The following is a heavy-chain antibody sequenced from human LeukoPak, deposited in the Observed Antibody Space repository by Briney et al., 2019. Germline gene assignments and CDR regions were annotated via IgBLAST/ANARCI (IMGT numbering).Heavy chain of an antibody. CDR2: IKQDGSEK. CDR3: ARAMARTTAAGTPVDY. D-gene: IGHD6-13*01. V-gene: IGHV3-7*01. CDR1: GFTFSSYW. J-gene: IGHJ4*02. Sequence: GGSLRLSCAASGFTFSSYWMSWVRQAPGKGLEWVANIKQDGSEKYYVDSVKGRFTTSRDNAKNSLYLQMNSLRAEDTAVYYCARAMARTTAAGTPVDYWGQGTLVTVSS.